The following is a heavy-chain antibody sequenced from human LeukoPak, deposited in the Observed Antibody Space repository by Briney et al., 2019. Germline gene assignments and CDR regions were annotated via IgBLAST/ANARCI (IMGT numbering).Heavy chain of an antibody. D-gene: IGHD5-18*01. Sequence: GGSLRLSCAASGFTFSSYWMHWVRQAPGKGLVWVSRINSNGSSISYADSVKGRFTISRDNAKNTLYLQMNSLRAEDTAVYYCARGGIYSYKPSDYWGQGTLVTVSS. V-gene: IGHV3-74*01. CDR2: INSNGSSI. CDR1: GFTFSSYW. CDR3: ARGGIYSYKPSDY. J-gene: IGHJ4*02.